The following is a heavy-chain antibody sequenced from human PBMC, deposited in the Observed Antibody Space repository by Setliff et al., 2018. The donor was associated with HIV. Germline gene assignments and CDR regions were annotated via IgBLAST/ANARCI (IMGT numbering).Heavy chain of an antibody. CDR1: SDSITNNSYY. CDR3: ARGAYNWNYRKIGGAFDI. J-gene: IGHJ3*02. CDR2: IYTSGST. D-gene: IGHD1-7*01. V-gene: IGHV4-61*02. Sequence: PSETLSLTCTVSSDSITNNSYYWSWIRQPAGKGLEWIGRIYTSGSTNYNPSLKSRVTISVDTSKNQFSLKLSSVTAADTAVYYCARGAYNWNYRKIGGAFDIWGQGTMVTVSS.